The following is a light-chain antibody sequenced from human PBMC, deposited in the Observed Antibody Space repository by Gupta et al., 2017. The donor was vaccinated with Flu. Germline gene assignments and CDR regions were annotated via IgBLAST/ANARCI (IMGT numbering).Light chain of an antibody. CDR1: QSLLHSNGYNY. CDR3: RQALQTPRT. CDR2: LGS. V-gene: IGKV2-28*01. Sequence: DIVMTQSPLSLPVTPGEPASISCRSSQSLLHSNGYNYLDWYLQKPGQSPQLLIYLGSNQASGVPDRFSGSGSGTXFTLKIXRVEAEDVGVYYCRQALQTPRTFGXGTKVEIK. J-gene: IGKJ1*01.